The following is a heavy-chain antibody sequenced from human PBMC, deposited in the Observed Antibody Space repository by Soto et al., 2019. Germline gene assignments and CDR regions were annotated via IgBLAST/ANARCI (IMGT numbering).Heavy chain of an antibody. J-gene: IGHJ4*02. Sequence: QVQLVQSGAEVKKPGASVKVSCKASGYTFTSYDINWVRQATGQGLEWMGWMNPNSGGTNYAQKFPGRVTMTRDTSINTADMVLSRLRSDDTVVYYCARALALAAAGPGGYWGQGTLVTVSS. CDR2: MNPNSGGT. D-gene: IGHD6-13*01. CDR3: ARALALAAAGPGGY. CDR1: GYTFTSYD. V-gene: IGHV1-2*02.